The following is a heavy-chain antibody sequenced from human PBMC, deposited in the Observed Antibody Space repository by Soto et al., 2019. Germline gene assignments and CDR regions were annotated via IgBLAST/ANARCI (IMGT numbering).Heavy chain of an antibody. D-gene: IGHD6-6*01. CDR3: ARVSIAARFVYYYYGMDV. J-gene: IGHJ6*02. Sequence: GGSLRLSCAAAGCTFSSYSMNWVRKAPGKGLEWVSSISSSSSYIYYADSVKGRFTISRDNAKNSLYLQMNSLRAEDTAVYYCARVSIAARFVYYYYGMDVWGQGTTVTVSS. V-gene: IGHV3-21*01. CDR2: ISSSSSYI. CDR1: GCTFSSYS.